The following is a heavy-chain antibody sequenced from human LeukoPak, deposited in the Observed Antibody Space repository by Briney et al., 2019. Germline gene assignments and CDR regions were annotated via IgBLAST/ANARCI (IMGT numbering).Heavy chain of an antibody. J-gene: IGHJ4*02. D-gene: IGHD3-3*01. Sequence: GGSLRLSCAASGFTFSSYSMNWVRQAPGKGLEWVSSISSSSSYTYYADSVKGRFTISRDNAKNSLYLQMNSLRAEDTAVYYCAREGNDFWSGYGYYFDYWGQGTLVTVSS. V-gene: IGHV3-21*01. CDR3: AREGNDFWSGYGYYFDY. CDR2: ISSSSSYT. CDR1: GFTFSSYS.